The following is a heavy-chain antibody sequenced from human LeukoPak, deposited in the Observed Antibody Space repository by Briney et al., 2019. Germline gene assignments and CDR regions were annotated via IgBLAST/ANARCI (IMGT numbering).Heavy chain of an antibody. V-gene: IGHV4-39*07. CDR1: GGSISSSTDY. CDR2: IYYSGST. J-gene: IGHJ4*02. D-gene: IGHD6-6*01. CDR3: ARSMEYSSSYGPVPDYYFDY. Sequence: SETLSLTCTVSGGSISSSTDYWGWIRQPPGKGLEWIGSIYYSGSTYYNPSLKSRVTISVDTSKNQFSLKLSSVTAADTAVYYCARSMEYSSSYGPVPDYYFDYWGQGTLVTVSS.